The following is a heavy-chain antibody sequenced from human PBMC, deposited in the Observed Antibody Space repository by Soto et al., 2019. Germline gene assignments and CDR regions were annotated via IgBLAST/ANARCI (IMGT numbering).Heavy chain of an antibody. J-gene: IGHJ3*02. CDR1: GGSLSGYY. CDR2: INHRAST. Sequence: QVHLQQWGAGLLKPSETLSLSCDVYGGSLSGYYWTWIRQVPGRGLEWIGEINHRASTNINPSLKSRVAMSVDKSKNQFSLKLNSVTAADTAVYFCARGGGGGGGTEAFDIWGQGTMVTVSS. V-gene: IGHV4-34*02. CDR3: ARGGGGGGGTEAFDI. D-gene: IGHD2-15*01.